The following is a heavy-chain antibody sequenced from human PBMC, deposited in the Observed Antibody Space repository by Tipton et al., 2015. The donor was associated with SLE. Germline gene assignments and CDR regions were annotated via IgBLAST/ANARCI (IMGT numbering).Heavy chain of an antibody. CDR1: GGSISSYY. CDR3: AREVVGADDAFDI. Sequence: TLSFTCTVSGGSISSYYWSWIRQPPGKGLEWIGYIYYSGSTNYNPSLKSRVTISVDTSKNQFSLKLSSVTAADTAVYYCAREVVGADDAFDIWGQGTMVTVSS. V-gene: IGHV4-59*01. J-gene: IGHJ3*02. CDR2: IYYSGST. D-gene: IGHD1-26*01.